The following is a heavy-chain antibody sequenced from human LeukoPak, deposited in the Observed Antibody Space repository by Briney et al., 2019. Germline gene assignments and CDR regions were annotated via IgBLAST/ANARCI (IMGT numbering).Heavy chain of an antibody. V-gene: IGHV3-66*01. Sequence: QAGGSLRLSCAASGFTVSSNYMSWVRQAPGKGLEWVSVIYSGGSTYYADSVKGRFTISRDNSKNTLYLQMNSLRAEDTAVYYCATPQGGAAAVPYSYGMDVWGQGTTVTVSS. CDR2: IYSGGST. CDR1: GFTVSSNY. J-gene: IGHJ6*02. CDR3: ATPQGGAAAVPYSYGMDV. D-gene: IGHD6-13*01.